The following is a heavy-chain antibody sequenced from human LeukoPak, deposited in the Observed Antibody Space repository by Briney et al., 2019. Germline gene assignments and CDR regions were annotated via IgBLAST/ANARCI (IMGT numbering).Heavy chain of an antibody. CDR1: GASFSSGGHY. V-gene: IGHV4-31*03. J-gene: IGHJ6*04. CDR2: VHYSGST. CDR3: ARDQVRRVAVDV. Sequence: PSETLSLTCTVSGASFSSGGHYWSWIRQHPGRGLEWIGYVHYSGSTYYNPSLKSRATISVDRSTNQFFLKLSSVTAADTAVYYCARDQVRRVAVDVWGKGTTVTVSS.